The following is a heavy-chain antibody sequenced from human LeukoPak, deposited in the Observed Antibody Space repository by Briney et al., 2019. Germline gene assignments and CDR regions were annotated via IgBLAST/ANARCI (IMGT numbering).Heavy chain of an antibody. CDR3: VPLNWNPPGDFDR. V-gene: IGHV3-7*01. CDR1: GFTFRNFW. CDR2: IKDDGSDK. J-gene: IGHJ4*02. D-gene: IGHD1-20*01. Sequence: GGSLRLSCGASGFTFRNFWMNWVRQAPGRGLEWVANIKDDGSDKYYVDSVKGRFTISKDNARNSLFLQMNSLRVEDTAVYYCVPLNWNPPGDFDRWGQGTLVTVSS.